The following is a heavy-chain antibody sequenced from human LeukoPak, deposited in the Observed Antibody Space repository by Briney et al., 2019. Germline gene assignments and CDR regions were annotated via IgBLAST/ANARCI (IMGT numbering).Heavy chain of an antibody. CDR1: GFTFDDYP. J-gene: IGHJ4*02. Sequence: PGRSLRLSCAASGFTFDDYPMHWVRQAPGKGLEWVSGISWNRGSIGYADSVKGRFTISRDNAKNSLYLQMNSLRAEDTALYYCAKETSAGYFDYWGQGTLVTVSS. D-gene: IGHD2-2*01. V-gene: IGHV3-9*01. CDR3: AKETSAGYFDY. CDR2: ISWNRGSI.